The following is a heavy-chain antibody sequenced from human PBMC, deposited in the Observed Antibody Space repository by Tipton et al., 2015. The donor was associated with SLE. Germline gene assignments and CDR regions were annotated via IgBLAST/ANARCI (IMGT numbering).Heavy chain of an antibody. J-gene: IGHJ2*01. CDR3: ASTRLDIVVVWYFDL. Sequence: TLSLTCTVSGGPISSSSYYWGWIRQPPGKGLEWIGSIYYSGSTYYNPSLKSRVTISVDTSKNQFSLKLSSVTAADTAVYYCASTRLDIVVVWYFDLWGRGTLVTVSS. CDR1: GGPISSSSYY. V-gene: IGHV4-39*07. D-gene: IGHD2-21*01. CDR2: IYYSGST.